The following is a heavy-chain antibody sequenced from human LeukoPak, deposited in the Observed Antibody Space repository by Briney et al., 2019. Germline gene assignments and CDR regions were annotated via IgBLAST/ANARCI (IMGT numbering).Heavy chain of an antibody. V-gene: IGHV4-59*01. D-gene: IGHD3-16*02. Sequence: PSETLSLTCTVSGGSISSYYWSWIRQPPGKGLEWIGYISYSGSTNYNPSLKSRVTISVDTSKNQFSLKVSSVPAADTAVYYCARYVWGSYPTFEDYWGQGTLVTVSS. CDR2: ISYSGST. CDR3: ARYVWGSYPTFEDY. J-gene: IGHJ4*02. CDR1: GGSISSYY.